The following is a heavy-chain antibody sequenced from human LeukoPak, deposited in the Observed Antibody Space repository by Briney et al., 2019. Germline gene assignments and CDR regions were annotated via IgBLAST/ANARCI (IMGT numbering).Heavy chain of an antibody. Sequence: XXXSXVRQAPXKXXXXVSAISGSGGSTYYADSGXGXFTISRDNSXXTLYLQMNSLRAEDTAVYYXXXXXXXXXXXXXXXXXXDV. J-gene: IGHJ6*01. CDR2: ISGSGGST. CDR1: XX. V-gene: IGHV3-23*01. CDR3: XXXXXXXXXXXXXXXXXDV.